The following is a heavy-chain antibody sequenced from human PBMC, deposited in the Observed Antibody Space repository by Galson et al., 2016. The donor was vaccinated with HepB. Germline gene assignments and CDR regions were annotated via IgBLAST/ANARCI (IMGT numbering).Heavy chain of an antibody. CDR1: GYTFTTYA. D-gene: IGHD6-19*01. J-gene: IGHJ4*02. CDR2: IHPYNGNI. V-gene: IGHV1-18*04. Sequence: SVKVSCKASGYTFTTYAITWVRQAPGRGLEWMGWIHPYNGNIKYAQKVQGRVTMTTDTSTSTAYMELRSLRFDDTAVYYCARRYSSGWYVYFDYWGQGTLVTVSS. CDR3: ARRYSSGWYVYFDY.